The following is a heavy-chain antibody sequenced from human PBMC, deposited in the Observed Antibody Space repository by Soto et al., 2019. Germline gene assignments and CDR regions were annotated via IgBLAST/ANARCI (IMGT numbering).Heavy chain of an antibody. CDR2: VYYSGNT. Sequence: PSETLSLTCTISGGSISNYYWTWIRQTPGKGLEWIGYVYYSGNTNYNPSLKSRVTISVDTSKNQFSLKLSSVTAADTAVYYCARSGITMVRGVMHYGMDVWGQGTTVTVSS. D-gene: IGHD3-10*01. V-gene: IGHV4-59*01. J-gene: IGHJ6*02. CDR3: ARSGITMVRGVMHYGMDV. CDR1: GGSISNYY.